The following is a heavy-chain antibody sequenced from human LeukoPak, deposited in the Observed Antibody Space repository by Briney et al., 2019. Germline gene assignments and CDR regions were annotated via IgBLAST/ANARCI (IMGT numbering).Heavy chain of an antibody. CDR3: AKGAEIDH. J-gene: IGHJ4*02. CDR1: GFNFNNFA. V-gene: IGHV3-23*01. CDR2: MTGPADTT. Sequence: GGSLRPSCAASGFNFNNFAMSWVRQAPGKGLEWLSAMTGPADTTYYAESVKGRFTISRDYSKSMVFLQMNSLRVEDTAIYYCAKGAEIDHWGQGTLVTVSS.